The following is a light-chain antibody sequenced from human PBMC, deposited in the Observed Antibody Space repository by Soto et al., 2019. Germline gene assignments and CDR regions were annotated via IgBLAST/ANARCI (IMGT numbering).Light chain of an antibody. CDR1: QSVSNNY. Sequence: EIVLTQSPGILYLSPGDRATLSCRASQSVSNNYLAWYRQKPGQAPRLLIYGASNRATGIPDRFSGSGSGTDFTLTISRLEPEDFAVYYCQQYGSSGTFGQGTKVDIK. V-gene: IGKV3-20*01. CDR3: QQYGSSGT. CDR2: GAS. J-gene: IGKJ1*01.